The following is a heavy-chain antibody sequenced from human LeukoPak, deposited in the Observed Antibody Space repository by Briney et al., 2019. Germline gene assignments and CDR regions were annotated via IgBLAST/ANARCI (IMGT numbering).Heavy chain of an antibody. V-gene: IGHV1-3*01. J-gene: IGHJ6*02. Sequence: ASVKVSCKTSGYTFTRYAMQWVRQAPGQRLEWMGWINAGNGDTKYSQKFQGRVTITRDTSASTVFMELRSLRSEDTAVYYCAKAKNIPVVITGRYYYYGMDVWGQGTTVTVSS. CDR2: INAGNGDT. CDR1: GYTFTRYA. D-gene: IGHD3-22*01. CDR3: AKAKNIPVVITGRYYYYGMDV.